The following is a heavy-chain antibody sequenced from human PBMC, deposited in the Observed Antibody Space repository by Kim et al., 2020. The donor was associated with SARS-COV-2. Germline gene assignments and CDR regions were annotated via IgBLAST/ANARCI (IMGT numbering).Heavy chain of an antibody. CDR3: AKLPGYAPGAFDI. Sequence: YAHSVKGMFPISRDNSKNSLYLQMNSQGAEDTAVYYCAKLPGYAPGAFDIWGQGTMVTVSS. J-gene: IGHJ3*02. D-gene: IGHD2-8*01. V-gene: IGHV3-30*02.